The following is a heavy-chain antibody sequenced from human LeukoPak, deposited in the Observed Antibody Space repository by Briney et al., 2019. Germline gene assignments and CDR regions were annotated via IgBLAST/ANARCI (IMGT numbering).Heavy chain of an antibody. CDR3: AKELTYYYGSGKGD. Sequence: GGSLRLSCAASGFAFSSFAMHWVRQAPGKGLEWVAFIRYDGSNKYYADSVKGRFTISRDNSKNTLYLQMNSLRAEDTAVYYCAKELTYYYGSGKGDWGQGTLVTVSS. V-gene: IGHV3-30*02. J-gene: IGHJ4*02. CDR2: IRYDGSNK. D-gene: IGHD3-10*01. CDR1: GFAFSSFA.